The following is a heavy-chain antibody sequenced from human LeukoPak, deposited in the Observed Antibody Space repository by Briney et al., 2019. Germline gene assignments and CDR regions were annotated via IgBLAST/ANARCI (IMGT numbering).Heavy chain of an antibody. CDR1: GYSISSGYY. J-gene: IGHJ4*02. CDR3: ARVVVYSRYYFDY. D-gene: IGHD4-11*01. CDR2: IYHSGST. Sequence: SETLSLTCTVSGYSISSGYYWGWIRQPPGKGLEWIGSIYHSGSTYYNPPLKSRVTISVDTSKNQFSLKLSSVTAADTAVYYCARVVVYSRYYFDYWGQGTLVTVSS. V-gene: IGHV4-38-2*02.